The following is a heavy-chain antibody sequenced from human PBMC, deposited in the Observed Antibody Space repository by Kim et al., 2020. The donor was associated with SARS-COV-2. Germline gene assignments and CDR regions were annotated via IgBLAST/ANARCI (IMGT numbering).Heavy chain of an antibody. CDR3: ARLNYYDSSGYLVY. CDR2: IYYSGST. D-gene: IGHD3-22*01. V-gene: IGHV4-59*01. Sequence: SETLSLTCTVSGGSISSYYWSWIRQPPGKGLEWIGYIYYSGSTNYNPSLKSRVTISVDTSKNQFSLKLSSVTAADTAVYYCARLNYYDSSGYLVYWGQGTLVTVSS. CDR1: GGSISSYY. J-gene: IGHJ4*02.